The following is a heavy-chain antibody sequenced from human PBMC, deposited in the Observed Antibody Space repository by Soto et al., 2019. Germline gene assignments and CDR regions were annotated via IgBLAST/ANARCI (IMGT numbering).Heavy chain of an antibody. V-gene: IGHV4-4*01. CDR2: IHHTGNT. CDR1: GISISSSNW. CDR3: ARELNGGPNDY. D-gene: IGHD2-15*01. Sequence: QVQLQESGPGLVKPSGTLSLTCAVSGISISSSNWWSWVRQPPGKGLEWIGEIHHTGNTNFNPSLKSRVTISINTSKNQFSLKVTSVTAADTATYCCARELNGGPNDYWGQGTLVTVSS. J-gene: IGHJ4*02.